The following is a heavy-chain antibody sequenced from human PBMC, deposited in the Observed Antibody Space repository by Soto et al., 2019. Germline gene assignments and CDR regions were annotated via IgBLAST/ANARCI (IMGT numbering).Heavy chain of an antibody. CDR3: ARLGGYYQALDS. V-gene: IGHV4-61*05. Sequence: SETLSLTCDVSGDTISAGGYTWAWIRQPPGKGLEWIGYIYYSGSTNYNPSLKSRVTMSVDTSKNQFSLKLSSVTAADTAVYYCARLGGYYQALDSWGPGTLVTVSS. D-gene: IGHD3-22*01. J-gene: IGHJ4*02. CDR2: IYYSGST. CDR1: GDTISAGGYT.